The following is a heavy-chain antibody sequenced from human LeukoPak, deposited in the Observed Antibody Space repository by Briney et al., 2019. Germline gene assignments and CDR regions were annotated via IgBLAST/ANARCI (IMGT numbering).Heavy chain of an antibody. CDR3: AKDREDYYDSSTDY. CDR2: ISYDGSNK. J-gene: IGHJ4*02. CDR1: GFTFSKYD. V-gene: IGHV3-30*18. Sequence: GGSLRLSCAASGFTFSKYDMHWVRQAPGKGLEWVAVISYDGSNKYYADSVKGRFTISRDNSKNTLYLQMNSLRAEDTAVYYCAKDREDYYDSSTDYWGQGTLVTVSS. D-gene: IGHD3-22*01.